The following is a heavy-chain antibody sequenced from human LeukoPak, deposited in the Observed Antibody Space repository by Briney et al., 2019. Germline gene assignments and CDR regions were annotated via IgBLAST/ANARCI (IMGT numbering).Heavy chain of an antibody. V-gene: IGHV4-59*01. D-gene: IGHD5-24*01. CDR3: ARAQGWLQPFDY. CDR1: GGSISSYY. CDR2: IYYSGST. Sequence: SETLSLTCTVSGGSISSYYWSWIRQPPGKGLEWIGYIYYSGSTNYNPSLKSRVTISVDTSKNQFSLKLSSVTAADTAVYYCARAQGWLQPFDYWGQGTLVTVSS. J-gene: IGHJ4*02.